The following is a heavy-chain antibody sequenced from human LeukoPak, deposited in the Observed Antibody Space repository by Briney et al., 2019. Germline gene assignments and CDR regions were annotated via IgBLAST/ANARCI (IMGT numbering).Heavy chain of an antibody. CDR2: IIPIFGTA. D-gene: IGHD3-3*01. J-gene: IGHJ5*02. CDR1: GGTFSSYA. Sequence: ASVKVSCKASGGTFSSYAISWVRQAPGQGLEWMGGIIPIFGTANYAQKFQGRVTITTDESTSTAYMELSSLRSEDTAVYYCARDMGRFPNWFDPWGQGTLVTVSS. CDR3: ARDMGRFPNWFDP. V-gene: IGHV1-69*05.